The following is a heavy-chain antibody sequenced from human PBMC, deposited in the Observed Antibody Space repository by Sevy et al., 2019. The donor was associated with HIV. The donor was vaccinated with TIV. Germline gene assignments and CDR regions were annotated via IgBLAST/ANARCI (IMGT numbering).Heavy chain of an antibody. Sequence: GGSLRLSCAASGFTFSSYWMSWVRQAPGKGLEWVAVIWNDQINKHYADSVKGRFTISRDNSKNTLYLQMNSLRAEDTAVYYCASLPNNYYDTSGSSGDDAFDLWGRGTMVTVSS. CDR2: IWNDQINK. CDR3: ASLPNNYYDTSGSSGDDAFDL. D-gene: IGHD3-22*01. V-gene: IGHV3-33*08. J-gene: IGHJ3*01. CDR1: GFTFSSYW.